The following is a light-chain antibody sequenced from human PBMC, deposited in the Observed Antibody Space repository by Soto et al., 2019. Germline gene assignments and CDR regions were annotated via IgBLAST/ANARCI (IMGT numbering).Light chain of an antibody. CDR2: AAS. J-gene: IGKJ4*01. CDR1: QDISSY. CDR3: QHNDYLLS. Sequence: VLLTQSPSSLSASIGDRVTITCQASQDISSYLNWYQQKPGKVPKLLIYAASNLEGGVPSRFSGSGAGTESTLTSSGLQPEDIATYCCQHNDYLLSFGGGTKVDIK. V-gene: IGKV1-33*01.